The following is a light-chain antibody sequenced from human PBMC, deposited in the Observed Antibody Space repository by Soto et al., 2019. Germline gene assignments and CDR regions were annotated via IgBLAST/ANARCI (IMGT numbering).Light chain of an antibody. CDR2: GVS. V-gene: IGKV3-20*01. Sequence: EIVLTQSPGTLSLSPGERATLSCRASQSISNKYLAWYQQEPGQAPRLLIHGVSIRATGIPDRVSGSGSGTDFTLTISRLEPEDFEVYYCQLYSGSPWTFGQGTKV. J-gene: IGKJ1*01. CDR3: QLYSGSPWT. CDR1: QSISNKY.